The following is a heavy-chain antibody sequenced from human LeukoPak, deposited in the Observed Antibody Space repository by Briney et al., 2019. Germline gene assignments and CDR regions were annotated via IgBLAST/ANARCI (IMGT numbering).Heavy chain of an antibody. Sequence: SETLSLSCTVSDVSIRNFYWNWFRQPPGKRLEWIGHTLYGGRTDYNPPLESRVTISVDTSKSQFSLNLRSVTTTDTAVYYCARWGHFDASGYFVVDYWGQGALVTVSS. CDR2: TLYGGRT. V-gene: IGHV4-59*01. CDR1: DVSIRNFY. D-gene: IGHD3-22*01. J-gene: IGHJ4*02. CDR3: ARWGHFDASGYFVVDY.